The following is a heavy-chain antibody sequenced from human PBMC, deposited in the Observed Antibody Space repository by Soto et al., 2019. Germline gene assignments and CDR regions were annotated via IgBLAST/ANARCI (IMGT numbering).Heavy chain of an antibody. Sequence: SVKVSCNASGGTFSSYAISWVRQAPGQGLEWMGGIIPIFGTANYAQKFQGRVTITADESTSTAYMELSSLRSEDTAVYYCASTTRRLLRHYYYYGMDVWGQGTTVTVSS. D-gene: IGHD1-1*01. CDR3: ASTTRRLLRHYYYYGMDV. CDR2: IIPIFGTA. J-gene: IGHJ6*02. CDR1: GGTFSSYA. V-gene: IGHV1-69*13.